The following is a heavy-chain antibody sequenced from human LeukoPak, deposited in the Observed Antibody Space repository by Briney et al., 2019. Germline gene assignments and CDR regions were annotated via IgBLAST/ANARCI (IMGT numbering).Heavy chain of an antibody. D-gene: IGHD3-22*01. CDR1: GYSFTNYG. CDR3: ARDYDSSGYGFDY. Sequence: ASVKVSCKTSGYSFTNYGITWVRQAPGQGLECMGWISGYNSKPFYAQNFQGRVTMTTDTSTSTVYMEVRSLRSDDTAVYYCARDYDSSGYGFDYWGQGTLVTVSS. CDR2: ISGYNSKP. V-gene: IGHV1-18*01. J-gene: IGHJ4*02.